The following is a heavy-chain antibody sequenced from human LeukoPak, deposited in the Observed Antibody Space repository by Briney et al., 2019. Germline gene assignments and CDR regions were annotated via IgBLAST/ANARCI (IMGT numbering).Heavy chain of an antibody. CDR1: GFTFSSYG. CDR3: AKDLPRFGSSWYPFFDY. CDR2: IRYDGSNK. V-gene: IGHV3-30*02. Sequence: GGSLRLSCAASGFTFSSYGMHWVRQAPGKGLELVAFIRYDGSNKYYADSVKGRFTISRDNSKNTLHLQMNSLRAEDTAVYYCAKDLPRFGSSWYPFFDYWGQGTLVTVSS. J-gene: IGHJ4*02. D-gene: IGHD6-13*01.